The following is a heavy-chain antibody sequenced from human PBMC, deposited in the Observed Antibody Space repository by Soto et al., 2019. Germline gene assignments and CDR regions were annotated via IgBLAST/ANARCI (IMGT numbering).Heavy chain of an antibody. CDR2: IYYSGST. D-gene: IGHD1-1*01. V-gene: IGHV4-39*01. J-gene: IGHJ6*02. CDR3: ARRGVTTYHYYGMDV. Sequence: SETLSLTCTVSGGSISSSSYYWGWIRQPPGKGLEWIGSIYYSGSTYYNPSLKSRVTISVDTSKNQFSLKLSSVTAADTAVYYCARRGVTTYHYYGMDVWGQGTTVTVSS. CDR1: GGSISSSSYY.